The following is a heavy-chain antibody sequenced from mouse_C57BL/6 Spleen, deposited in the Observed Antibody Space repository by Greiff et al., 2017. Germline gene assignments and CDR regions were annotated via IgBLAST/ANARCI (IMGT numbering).Heavy chain of an antibody. CDR2: ISSGSSTI. CDR1: GFTFSDYG. Sequence: EVKLVESGGGLVKPGGSLKLSCAASGFTFSDYGMHWVRQAPEKGLEWVAYISSGSSTIYYADTVKGRFTISRDNAKNNLFLQMTSLRSEDTAMYYCAIYGYYFDYWGQGTTLTVSS. J-gene: IGHJ2*01. D-gene: IGHD1-1*01. V-gene: IGHV5-17*01. CDR3: AIYGYYFDY.